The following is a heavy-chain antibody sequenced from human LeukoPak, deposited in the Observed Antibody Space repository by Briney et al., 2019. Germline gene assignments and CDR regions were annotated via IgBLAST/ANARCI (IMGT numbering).Heavy chain of an antibody. CDR2: INPNSGGT. V-gene: IGHV1-2*02. D-gene: IGHD3-10*01. CDR1: GYTFTGYY. J-gene: IGHJ6*03. CDR3: ARVDYGSGSYYVYYYYYMDV. Sequence: ASVKVSCKASGYTFTGYYMHWVRQAPGQGLEWMGWINPNSGGTNYAQKFQGRVTMTRDTSISTAYMELSRLRSEDTAVYYCARVDYGSGSYYVYYYYYMDVWGKGTTVTVSS.